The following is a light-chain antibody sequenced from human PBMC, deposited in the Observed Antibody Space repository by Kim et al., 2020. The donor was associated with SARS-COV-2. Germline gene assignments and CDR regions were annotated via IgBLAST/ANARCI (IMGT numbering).Light chain of an antibody. CDR1: QSVSDNY. CDR3: QQYGTSPRT. V-gene: IGKV3-20*01. Sequence: SPGESATHSCRASQSVSDNYIAWFQQKPGQAPRLLIFGASTRATGIPDRFSGSGSGTDFTLIISRLEPEDFALYFCQQYGTSPRTFGQGTKVDIK. J-gene: IGKJ1*01. CDR2: GAS.